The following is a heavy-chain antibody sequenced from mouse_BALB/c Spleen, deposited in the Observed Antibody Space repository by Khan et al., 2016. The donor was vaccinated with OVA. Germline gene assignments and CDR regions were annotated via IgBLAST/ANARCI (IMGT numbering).Heavy chain of an antibody. Sequence: EVELVESGGGLVKPGGSLKLSCAASGFTFSSYAMSWVRQTPEKRLEWVASISSGGSTYYPDSVKGRFTISRDNAGNILYLQMSSLRSEDTAMYYCARGRSTTASWFAYWGQGTLVTVSA. J-gene: IGHJ3*01. CDR1: GFTFSSYA. D-gene: IGHD1-2*01. V-gene: IGHV5-6-5*01. CDR3: ARGRSTTASWFAY. CDR2: ISSGGST.